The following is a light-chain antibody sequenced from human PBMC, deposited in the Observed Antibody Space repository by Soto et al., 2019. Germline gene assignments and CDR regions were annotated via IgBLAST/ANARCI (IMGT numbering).Light chain of an antibody. Sequence: SYELTQPPSVSVSPGQTASITCSGDKLGDKYACWYQQKPGQSPVLVIYQDSKRPSVIPERFSGSNSGSTATLTISGTQAMDEADYYCQAWDSSTYVFGTGTKVT. CDR1: KLGDKY. V-gene: IGLV3-1*01. CDR3: QAWDSSTYV. J-gene: IGLJ1*01. CDR2: QDS.